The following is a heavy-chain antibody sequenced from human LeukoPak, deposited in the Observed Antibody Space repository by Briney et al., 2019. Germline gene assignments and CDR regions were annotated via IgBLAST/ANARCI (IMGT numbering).Heavy chain of an antibody. J-gene: IGHJ4*02. Sequence: GGSLRLSCAASGFIFSSYAMTWVRQAPGKGPEWVSAISGSGGVAYYAESVKGRLTISRDNSKNTLYLQMNSLRVEDTAVYYCAKDLDSSGYSYWGQGTLVSASS. CDR1: GFIFSSYA. D-gene: IGHD3-22*01. V-gene: IGHV3-23*01. CDR3: AKDLDSSGYSY. CDR2: ISGSGGVA.